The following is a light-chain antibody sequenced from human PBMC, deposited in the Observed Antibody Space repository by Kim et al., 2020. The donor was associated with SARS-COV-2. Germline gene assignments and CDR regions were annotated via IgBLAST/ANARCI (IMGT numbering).Light chain of an antibody. CDR3: QQYNNWPLT. V-gene: IGKV3-15*01. CDR1: QNFNSN. CDR2: DAS. J-gene: IGKJ5*01. Sequence: VSLGERATLSCRATQNFNSNLAWYQKKPGQAPRLLIYDASTRAIDIPARFSGSGSGTEFTLTITSLQSKDSAVYYCQQYNNWPLTFGQGTRLEIK.